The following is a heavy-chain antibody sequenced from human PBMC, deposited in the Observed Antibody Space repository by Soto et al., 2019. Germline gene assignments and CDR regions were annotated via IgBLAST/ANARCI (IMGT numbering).Heavy chain of an antibody. CDR3: ATGVIWIGYFTVDS. CDR1: GGSFGNSA. CDR2: FIPVYRTL. J-gene: IGHJ4*02. V-gene: IGHV1-69*01. D-gene: IGHD3-3*01. Sequence: QVQLVQSGAEGKKPGSSVKVSCKASGGSFGNSAINWVRQTPGQGLEWLGGFIPVYRTLNYAQKFQGRVTITADESKGTAYMTVSSLASDDTAVYYCATGVIWIGYFTVDSWGQGTRVTVSS.